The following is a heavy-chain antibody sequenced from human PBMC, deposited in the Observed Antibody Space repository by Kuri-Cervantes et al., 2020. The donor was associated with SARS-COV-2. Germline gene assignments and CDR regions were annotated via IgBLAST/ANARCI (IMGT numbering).Heavy chain of an antibody. D-gene: IGHD3-3*01. V-gene: IGHV3-23*03. CDR2: IYSGGSST. J-gene: IGHJ4*02. CDR3: AKVAKYYDFWSGPSAAYYFDY. Sequence: GESLKISCAAFGFTFSSYAMSWVRRAPGKGLEWVSVIYSGGSSTYYADSVKGRFTISRDNSKNTLYLQMNSLRAEDTAVYYCAKVAKYYDFWSGPSAAYYFDYWGQGTLVTVSS. CDR1: GFTFSSYA.